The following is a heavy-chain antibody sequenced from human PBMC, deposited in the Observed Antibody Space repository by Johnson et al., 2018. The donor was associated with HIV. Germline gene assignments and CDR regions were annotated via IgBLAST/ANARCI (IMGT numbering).Heavy chain of an antibody. V-gene: IGHV3-30*04. D-gene: IGHD4/OR15-4a*01. Sequence: QVQLVESGGGVVQPGGSLRLSCAASGFTFSSYAMHWVRQAPGKGLEWVAGTAYDGSNRYYADSVKGRFTISRDNSKNTLFLQMNGLRAEDTAGYYCSRDSTPWGDDYVDYAFDIWGQGTMVTV. CDR1: GFTFSSYA. CDR3: SRDSTPWGDDYVDYAFDI. CDR2: TAYDGSNR. J-gene: IGHJ3*02.